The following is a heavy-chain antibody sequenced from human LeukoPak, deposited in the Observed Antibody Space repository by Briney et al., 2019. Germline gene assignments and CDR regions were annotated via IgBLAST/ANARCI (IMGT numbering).Heavy chain of an antibody. J-gene: IGHJ4*02. V-gene: IGHV3-7*01. CDR3: ARGREDYDSGGYYLLFDF. D-gene: IGHD3-22*01. CDR2: IKQDGSEK. CDR1: GFTFSSYW. Sequence: GGSLRLSCAASGFTFSSYWMSWVRQAPGKGLEWVANIKQDGSEKYYVDSVKGRFTISRDNAKNSLYLQMNGLRAEDTALYYCARGREDYDSGGYYLLFDFWGQGTLVTVSS.